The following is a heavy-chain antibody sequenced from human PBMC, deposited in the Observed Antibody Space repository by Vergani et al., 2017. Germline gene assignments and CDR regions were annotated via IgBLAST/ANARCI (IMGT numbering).Heavy chain of an antibody. CDR2: INHSGST. Sequence: QVQLQQWGAGLLKPSETLSLTCAVYGGSFSGYDWSWIRQPPGKGLEWIGEINHSGSTNYNPSLKSRVTISVDTSKNQFSLKLSSVTAADTAVYYCARGNPNWFDPWGQGTLVTVSS. CDR3: ARGNPNWFDP. V-gene: IGHV4-34*01. J-gene: IGHJ5*02. CDR1: GGSFSGYD.